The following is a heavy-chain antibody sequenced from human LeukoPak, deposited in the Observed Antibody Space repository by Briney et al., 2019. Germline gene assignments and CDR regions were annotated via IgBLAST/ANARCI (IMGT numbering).Heavy chain of an antibody. CDR3: ARVGYCSSTTCPPSGYYYGMDV. V-gene: IGHV6-1*01. J-gene: IGHJ6*02. Sequence: SQTLSLTCAISGDSVSSDNAAWNWIRQSPSRGLEWLGRTYYRSKWSKWYDDYAVSVRSRVTITPDTSKNQFSLQLNSVTPEDTAVYYCARVGYCSSTTCPPSGYYYGMDVWGQGTTVTVSS. CDR1: GDSVSSDNAA. D-gene: IGHD2-2*01. CDR2: TYYRSKWSKWYD.